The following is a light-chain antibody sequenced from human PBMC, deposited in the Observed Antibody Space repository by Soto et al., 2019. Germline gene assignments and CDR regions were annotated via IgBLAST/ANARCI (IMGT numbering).Light chain of an antibody. CDR2: GAS. CDR1: QTVYNY. CDR3: QQYGSSPPTT. Sequence: IVLTQSPATLSLSPGERATLSCRASQTVYNYLAWYQQKPGQAPRLLIYGASSRATGIPDRFSGSGSGTDFTLTISRLEPEDFAVYYCQQYGSSPPTTFGQGTRLEIK. V-gene: IGKV3-20*01. J-gene: IGKJ5*01.